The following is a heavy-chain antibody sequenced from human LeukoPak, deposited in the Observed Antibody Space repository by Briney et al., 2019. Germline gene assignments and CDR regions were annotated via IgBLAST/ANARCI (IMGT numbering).Heavy chain of an antibody. CDR1: GFTFSDYY. D-gene: IGHD1-14*01. Sequence: GGSLRLSCAASGFTFSDYYMSWIRQAPGKGLEWVSYISSSSSYINYADSVKGRFTISRDNAKNSLYLQMNSLRAEDTAVYYCFAAGHRGGFDICGQGTMVTVSS. J-gene: IGHJ3*02. CDR3: FAAGHRGGFDI. V-gene: IGHV3-11*03. CDR2: ISSSSSYI.